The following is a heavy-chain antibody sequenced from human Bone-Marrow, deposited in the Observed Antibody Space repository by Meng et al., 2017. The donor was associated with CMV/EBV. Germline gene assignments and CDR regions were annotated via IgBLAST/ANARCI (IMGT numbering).Heavy chain of an antibody. CDR1: GDSVSSNSAA. D-gene: IGHD3-3*01. Sequence: LRLSCAISGDSVSSNSAAWNWIRQSPSRGLEWLGRTYYRSKWYNDYAVSVKSRITINPDTSKNQFSLQLNSVTPEDTAVYYCARASFPNYDFWSGYYLGRYYYYGMDVWGQGTTVTVSS. CDR2: TYYRSKWYN. V-gene: IGHV6-1*01. CDR3: ARASFPNYDFWSGYYLGRYYYYGMDV. J-gene: IGHJ6*02.